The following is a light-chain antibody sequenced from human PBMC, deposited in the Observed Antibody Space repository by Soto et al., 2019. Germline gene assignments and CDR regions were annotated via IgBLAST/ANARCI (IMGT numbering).Light chain of an antibody. CDR2: ATS. V-gene: IGKV1-39*01. Sequence: IQMTQSPSSLSASVGVTVTITCRASQTFSLYSNWYQQKPGRTPNLLIYATSSLQSGVPSRFDGSGSGTEFTLTISSLQPDDFATYYCQQSFSTPHTVGRGTKLVLK. J-gene: IGKJ2*01. CDR3: QQSFSTPHT. CDR1: QTFSLY.